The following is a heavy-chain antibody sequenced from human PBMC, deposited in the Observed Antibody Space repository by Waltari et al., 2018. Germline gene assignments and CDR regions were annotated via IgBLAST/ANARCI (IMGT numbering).Heavy chain of an antibody. CDR3: ARERTLSITIFGVAKRDDAFDI. V-gene: IGHV4-59*01. CDR1: GGSISSYY. D-gene: IGHD3-3*01. Sequence: QVQLQESGPGLVKPSETLSLTCTVSGGSISSYYWSWIRQPPGKGLEWIGYIYYSGSNHHHPPLKSRGTISVDTSKNQFSLKLSSVTAADTAVYYCARERTLSITIFGVAKRDDAFDIWGQGTMVTVSS. J-gene: IGHJ3*02. CDR2: IYYSGSN.